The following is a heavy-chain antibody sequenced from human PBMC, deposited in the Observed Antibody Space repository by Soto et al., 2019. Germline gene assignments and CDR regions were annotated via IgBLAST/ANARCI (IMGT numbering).Heavy chain of an antibody. Sequence: QVQLQQWGAGLLKPSETLSLTCAVYGGSFSGYYWSWIRQPPGKGLEWIGEINHSGSTNYNPSLKGRVTISVDTSKNQFSLKLSSVTAADTAVYYCARGQDSSGWYPYWGQGTLVTVSS. CDR3: ARGQDSSGWYPY. J-gene: IGHJ4*02. CDR1: GGSFSGYY. CDR2: INHSGST. V-gene: IGHV4-34*01. D-gene: IGHD6-19*01.